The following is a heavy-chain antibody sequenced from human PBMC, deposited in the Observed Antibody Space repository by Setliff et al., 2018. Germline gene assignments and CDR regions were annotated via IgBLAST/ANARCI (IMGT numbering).Heavy chain of an antibody. Sequence: SETLSLTCTVSGYSISSGYIWGWIRQPPGKGLEWIGEINHSGSTNYNPSLKSRVTISVDTSKNQFSLKLSSVTAADTAVYYCARDFSSSWYGSYYYYYYMDVWGKGPRSPSP. D-gene: IGHD6-13*01. J-gene: IGHJ6*03. CDR2: INHSGST. V-gene: IGHV4-38-2*02. CDR3: ARDFSSSWYGSYYYYYYMDV. CDR1: GYSISSGYI.